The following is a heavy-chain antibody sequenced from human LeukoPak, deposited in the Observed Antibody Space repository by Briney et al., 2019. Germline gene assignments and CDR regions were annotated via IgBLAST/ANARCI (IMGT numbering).Heavy chain of an antibody. V-gene: IGHV1-8*03. J-gene: IGHJ4*02. CDR3: ARLVFGTVTTPWYFDY. Sequence: ASVKVSCKASGYTFTSYDINWVRQATGQGLEWMGWMNPNSGNTGYAQKFQGRVTITRNTSISTAYMELSSLRSEDTAVYYCARLVFGTVTTPWYFDYWGQGTLVTVSS. CDR1: GYTFTSYD. CDR2: MNPNSGNT. D-gene: IGHD4-17*01.